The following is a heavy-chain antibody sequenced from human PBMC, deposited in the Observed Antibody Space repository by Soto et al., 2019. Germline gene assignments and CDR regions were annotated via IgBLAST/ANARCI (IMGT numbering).Heavy chain of an antibody. CDR3: ARSIAVAVNWFDP. CDR2: IWYDGSNK. CDR1: GFTFSSYG. J-gene: IGHJ5*02. Sequence: PGGSLRLSCAASGFTFSSYGMHWVRQAPGKGLEWVAVIWYDGSNKYYADSVKGRFTISRDNSKNTLYLQMNSLRAEDTAVYYCARSIAVAVNWFDPWGQGTLVTVSS. D-gene: IGHD6-19*01. V-gene: IGHV3-33*01.